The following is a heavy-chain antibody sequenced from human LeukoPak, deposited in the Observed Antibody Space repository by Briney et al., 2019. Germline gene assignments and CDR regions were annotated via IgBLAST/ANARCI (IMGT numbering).Heavy chain of an antibody. CDR2: IYYSGTT. J-gene: IGHJ4*02. CDR3: ARGGLVSAGTLDY. V-gene: IGHV4-59*01. Sequence: SETLSLTCTVSGCSISSYYLNWIRQPPGKGLEWIGYIYYSGTTNYNPSLKSRVTISVDMSKSQFSLKLSSVTAADTAVYFCARGGLVSAGTLDYWGQGTLVTVSS. CDR1: GCSISSYY. D-gene: IGHD2-2*01.